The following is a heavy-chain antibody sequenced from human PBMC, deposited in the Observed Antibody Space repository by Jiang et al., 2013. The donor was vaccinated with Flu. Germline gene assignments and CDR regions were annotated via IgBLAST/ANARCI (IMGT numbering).Heavy chain of an antibody. CDR3: TRHSRDNKTYYFDY. Sequence: VQLVESGPEVKKPGASVKVSCKASRYTFTTYYIHWVRQAPGQGLEWMGIIDPSSGDTSYAQMLQDRVTMTRDTSTSTVYMELSSLRSEDTAVYYCTRHSRDNKTYYFDYWGQGTLVTVSS. D-gene: IGHD2-15*01. CDR2: IDPSSGDT. CDR1: RYTFTTYY. V-gene: IGHV1-46*03. J-gene: IGHJ4*02.